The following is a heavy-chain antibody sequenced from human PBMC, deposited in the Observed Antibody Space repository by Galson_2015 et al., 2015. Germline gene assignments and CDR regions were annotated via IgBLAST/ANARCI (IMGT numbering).Heavy chain of an antibody. CDR1: GFTFSGSA. Sequence: SLRLSCAASGFTFSGSAMHWVRQASGKGLEWVGRIRSKANSYATAYAASVKGRFTISRDDSKNTAYLQMNSLKTEDTAVYYCTRHVAVGAALDYWGQGTLVTVSS. CDR3: TRHVAVGAALDY. V-gene: IGHV3-73*01. D-gene: IGHD1-26*01. J-gene: IGHJ4*02. CDR2: IRSKANSYAT.